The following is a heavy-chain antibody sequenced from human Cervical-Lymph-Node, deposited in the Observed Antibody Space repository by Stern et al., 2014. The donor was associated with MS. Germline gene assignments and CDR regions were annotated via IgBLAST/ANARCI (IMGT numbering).Heavy chain of an antibody. V-gene: IGHV4-4*07. CDR2: INTFGST. D-gene: IGHD3-10*01. Sequence: QVQLQESGPGKVKPSETLSLTCSVSGGSISSYYCSWVRQPAGKGLEWIGRINTFGSTNFNPSLRSRLTMSVDTFKPQFSLKLKSVTAADTAVYYCARGVLGFGEFPYGMDVWGQGTTVTVSS. CDR3: ARGVLGFGEFPYGMDV. J-gene: IGHJ6*02. CDR1: GGSISSYY.